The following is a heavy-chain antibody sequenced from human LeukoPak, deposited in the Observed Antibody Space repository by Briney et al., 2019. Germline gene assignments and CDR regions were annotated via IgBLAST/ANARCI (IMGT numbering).Heavy chain of an antibody. CDR1: GYTFTGYY. J-gene: IGHJ5*02. V-gene: IGHV1-2*06. CDR2: INPNSGGT. CDR3: ATDFLVPAAPYNWFDP. D-gene: IGHD2-2*01. Sequence: GASVKVSCKASGYTFTGYYMHWVRQAPGQGLEWMGRINPNSGGTNYAQKFQGRVTMTRDTSISTAYMELSRLRSDDTAVYYCATDFLVPAAPYNWFDPSGQGTLVTVSS.